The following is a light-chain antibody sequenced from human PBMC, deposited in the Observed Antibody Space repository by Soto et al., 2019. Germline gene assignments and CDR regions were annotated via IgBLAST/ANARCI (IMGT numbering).Light chain of an antibody. Sequence: QLVLTQPPSVSGAPGQRVTISCTGSSSNIGAHYDVHWYQQFPGTAPKVLIYGNINRPSGVPVRFSGSKSGTSASLAITGLQAEDEADYDCQSYDSSLSGVIFGGGTKLTVL. V-gene: IGLV1-40*01. CDR2: GNI. CDR1: SSNIGAHYD. CDR3: QSYDSSLSGVI. J-gene: IGLJ2*01.